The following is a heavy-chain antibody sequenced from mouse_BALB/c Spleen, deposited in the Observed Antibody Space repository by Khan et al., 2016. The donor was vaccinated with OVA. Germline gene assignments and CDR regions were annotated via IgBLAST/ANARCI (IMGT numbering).Heavy chain of an antibody. V-gene: IGHV3-2*02. Sequence: EVQLQESGPGLVKPSQSLSLTCTVTGYSITRDYAWNWIRQFPENKLEWMGYINYSGSTSYTPSLKSRISITRDTSKNLFFLQLNSVTTEDTATYYCARGRAYWGQGTLVTVSA. CDR2: INYSGST. CDR3: ARGRAY. D-gene: IGHD3-3*01. CDR1: GYSITRDYA. J-gene: IGHJ3*01.